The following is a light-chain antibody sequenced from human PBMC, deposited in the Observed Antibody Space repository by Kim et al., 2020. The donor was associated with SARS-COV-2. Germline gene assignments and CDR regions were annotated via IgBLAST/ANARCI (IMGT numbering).Light chain of an antibody. J-gene: IGKJ2*01. CDR2: GAS. CDR1: QSVSSN. V-gene: IGKV3-15*01. Sequence: EIVMTQSPATLSVSPGERGTLSCRASQSVSSNLAWYQHKPGQAPRLLIYGASTRATGIPARFSGSGSGTEFTLTISSLQSEDFAVYYCQQYNNWPPMYTFGQGTKLEI. CDR3: QQYNNWPPMYT.